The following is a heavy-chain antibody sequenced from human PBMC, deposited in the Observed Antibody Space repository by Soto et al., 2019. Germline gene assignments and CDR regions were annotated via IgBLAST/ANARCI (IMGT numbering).Heavy chain of an antibody. J-gene: IGHJ5*02. Sequence: SETLSVTCSVAGGSSGGYCGSWIRQPPGKGLEWIGYIYYSGSTNYNPSLKSRVTISVDTSKNQFSLKLSSVTAADTAVYYCARDAYCSSTSCYGGVWFDPWGQGTLVTVSS. V-gene: IGHV4-59*01. D-gene: IGHD2-2*01. CDR2: IYYSGST. CDR3: ARDAYCSSTSCYGGVWFDP. CDR1: GGSSGGYC.